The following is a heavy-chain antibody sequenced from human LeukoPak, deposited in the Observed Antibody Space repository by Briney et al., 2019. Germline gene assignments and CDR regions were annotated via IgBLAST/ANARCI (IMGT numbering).Heavy chain of an antibody. CDR3: ATENGQAWFDP. J-gene: IGHJ5*02. CDR1: GGSFSGYY. V-gene: IGHV4-34*01. D-gene: IGHD1-1*01. CDR2: INHSGST. Sequence: SETLSLTCAVYGGSFSGYYWSWIRQPPGKGLEWIGEINHSGSTNYNPSFKSRVTISVDTSKNQFSLKLSSVTAADTAVYYCATENGQAWFDPWGQGTLVTVSS.